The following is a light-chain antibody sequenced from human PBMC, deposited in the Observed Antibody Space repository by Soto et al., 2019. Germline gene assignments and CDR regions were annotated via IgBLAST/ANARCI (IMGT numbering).Light chain of an antibody. CDR3: QQSYTTPIT. CDR2: DAS. Sequence: DIQMTQSPSSLSASVGDRVTITCQARQDVSNSLNWYQQKPGKAPILVIYDASNLETGVPSRFSGSGSGTHFTLTISNLQPEDFGTYYCQQSYTTPITFGQGTRLDIE. J-gene: IGKJ5*01. V-gene: IGKV1-39*01. CDR1: QDVSNS.